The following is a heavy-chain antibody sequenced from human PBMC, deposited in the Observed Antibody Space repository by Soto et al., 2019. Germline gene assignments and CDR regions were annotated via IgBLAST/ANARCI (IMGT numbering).Heavy chain of an antibody. CDR1: GFTFSSYA. Sequence: EVQLLESGGGLVQPGGSLRLSCAASGFTFSSYAMSWVRQAPGKGLEWVSAISGSGGSTYYADSVKGRFTISRDNSKNKLYLQMNSLRAEDTAVYYCAKFHAPYTAMVAGVNFDYWGQGTLVTVSS. V-gene: IGHV3-23*01. CDR3: AKFHAPYTAMVAGVNFDY. D-gene: IGHD5-18*01. J-gene: IGHJ4*02. CDR2: ISGSGGST.